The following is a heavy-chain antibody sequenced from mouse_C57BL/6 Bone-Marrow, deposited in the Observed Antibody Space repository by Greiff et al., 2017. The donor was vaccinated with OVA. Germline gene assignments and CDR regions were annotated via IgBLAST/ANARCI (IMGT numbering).Heavy chain of an antibody. Sequence: DVKLVESGPELVKPGASVKISCKASGYSFTGYYMNWVKQSPEKSLEWIGEINPSTGGTTYNQTFKAKATLTVDKSSSTAYMQLKSLTSEDSAVYYCARGGFYYYAMDYWGQGTSVTVSS. V-gene: IGHV1-42*01. CDR1: GYSFTGYY. CDR3: ARGGFYYYAMDY. CDR2: INPSTGGT. D-gene: IGHD3-1*01. J-gene: IGHJ4*01.